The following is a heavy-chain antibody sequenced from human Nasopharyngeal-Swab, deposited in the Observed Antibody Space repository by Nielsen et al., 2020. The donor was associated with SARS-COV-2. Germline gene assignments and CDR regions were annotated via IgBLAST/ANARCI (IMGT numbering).Heavy chain of an antibody. CDR3: ARALSGAYYYDSSGYYETNWFDP. CDR1: GGSFSGYY. CDR2: INHSGST. D-gene: IGHD3-22*01. Sequence: SETLSLTCAVYGGSFSGYYWSWIRQPPGKGLEWIGEINHSGSTNYNPSLKSRVTMSVDTSKNQFSLKLSSVTAADTAVYYCARALSGAYYYDSSGYYETNWFDPWGQGTLVTVSS. V-gene: IGHV4-34*01. J-gene: IGHJ5*02.